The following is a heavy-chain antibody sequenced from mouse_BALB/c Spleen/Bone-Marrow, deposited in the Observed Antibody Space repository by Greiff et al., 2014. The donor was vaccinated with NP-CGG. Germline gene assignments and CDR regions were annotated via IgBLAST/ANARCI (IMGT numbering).Heavy chain of an antibody. CDR1: GYTFTSYW. CDR2: INPSNGRT. Sequence: QVHVKQSGAGLVKPGASVKLSCKASGYTFTSYWMHWVKQRPGQGLEWIGEINPSNGRTNYNEKFKSKATLTVDKSSSTAYMQLSSLTSEDSAVYYCARGGGSYYAMDYWGQGTSVTVSS. J-gene: IGHJ4*01. CDR3: ARGGGSYYAMDY. D-gene: IGHD1-1*02. V-gene: IGHV1S81*02.